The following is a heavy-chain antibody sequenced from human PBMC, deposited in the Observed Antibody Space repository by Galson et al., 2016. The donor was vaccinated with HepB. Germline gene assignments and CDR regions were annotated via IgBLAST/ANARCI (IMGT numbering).Heavy chain of an antibody. J-gene: IGHJ4*02. V-gene: IGHV3-7*03. Sequence: SLRLSCAASGFSISHYWISWVRQAPGKGLEWVARIKQDGSEKYYVYSVKDRCTISRDNAKNSLYLQMNCLRADDTAVYYCARNPWGDSGWFYFDSWGQGTRVTVSS. CDR3: ARNPWGDSGWFYFDS. CDR1: GFSISHYW. CDR2: IKQDGSEK. D-gene: IGHD6-19*01.